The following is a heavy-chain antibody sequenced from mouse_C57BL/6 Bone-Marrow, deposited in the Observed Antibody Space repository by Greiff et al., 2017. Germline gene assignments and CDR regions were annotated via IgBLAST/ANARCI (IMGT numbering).Heavy chain of an antibody. Sequence: QVQLQQPGAELVKPGASVKMSCKASGYTFTSYWITWVKQRPGQGLEWIGDIYPGSGSTNYNEKFKSKATLTVDTSSSTAYMQLSSLTSEDSAVYYCATRIYCGNFFYAMDYWGQGTSVTVSS. D-gene: IGHD2-1*01. CDR1: GYTFTSYW. CDR2: IYPGSGST. J-gene: IGHJ4*01. V-gene: IGHV1-55*01. CDR3: ATRIYCGNFFYAMDY.